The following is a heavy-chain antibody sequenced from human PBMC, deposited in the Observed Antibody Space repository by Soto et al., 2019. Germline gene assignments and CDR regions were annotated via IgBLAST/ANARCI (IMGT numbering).Heavy chain of an antibody. J-gene: IGHJ4*02. V-gene: IGHV4-31*03. CDR2: IYYSGST. Sequence: QVQLQESGPGLVKPSQTLSLTCTVSGGSISSGGYYWSWIRQHPGKGLEWIGYIYYSGSTYYNPSLKSRVTISVDTSKNQFSLKLSSVTAADTAVSYCARRITGTPGQDPFDYWGQGTLVTVSS. D-gene: IGHD1-7*01. CDR3: ARRITGTPGQDPFDY. CDR1: GGSISSGGYY.